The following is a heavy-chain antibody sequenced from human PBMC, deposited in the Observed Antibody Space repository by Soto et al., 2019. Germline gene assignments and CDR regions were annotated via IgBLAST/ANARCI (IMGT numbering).Heavy chain of an antibody. CDR1: GFTFSSFA. V-gene: IGHV3-23*01. D-gene: IGHD2-15*01. Sequence: GGSLRLSCAASGFTFSSFAMSWVRQTPGKGLEWVSTISDNGGSTYYVDSVKGRFTISRDDSKNTLYLQMNSLRAEDTAVYYCAPSPRYCSGGSCYYFGYWGQGTLVTVSS. CDR3: APSPRYCSGGSCYYFGY. J-gene: IGHJ4*02. CDR2: ISDNGGST.